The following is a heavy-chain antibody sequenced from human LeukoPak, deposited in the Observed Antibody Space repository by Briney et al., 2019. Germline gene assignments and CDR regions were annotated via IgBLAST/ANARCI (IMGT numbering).Heavy chain of an antibody. CDR1: GGSFSGYY. CDR3: ARHRRITMVRGVTLIWFDP. J-gene: IGHJ5*02. Sequence: SETLSLTCAVYGGSFSGYYWSWIRQPPGKGLEWIGEINHSGSTNYNPSLKSRVTISVDTSKNQFSLKLSSVTAADTAVYYCARHRRITMVRGVTLIWFDPWGQGTLVTVSS. D-gene: IGHD3-10*01. CDR2: INHSGST. V-gene: IGHV4-34*01.